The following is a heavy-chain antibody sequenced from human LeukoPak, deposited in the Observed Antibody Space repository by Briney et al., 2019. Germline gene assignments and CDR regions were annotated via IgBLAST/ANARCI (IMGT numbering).Heavy chain of an antibody. J-gene: IGHJ4*02. CDR2: ISSSSSYI. V-gene: IGHV3-21*01. CDR3: ARDLGWYSSGWYDGGYFDY. Sequence: GGSLRLSCAASGFTFSSYSMNWVRQAPGKGLEWVSSISSSSSYIYYADSVKGRFTISRDNAKNSLYLQMNSLRAEDTAVYYCARDLGWYSSGWYDGGYFDYWGQGTLVTVPS. CDR1: GFTFSSYS. D-gene: IGHD6-19*01.